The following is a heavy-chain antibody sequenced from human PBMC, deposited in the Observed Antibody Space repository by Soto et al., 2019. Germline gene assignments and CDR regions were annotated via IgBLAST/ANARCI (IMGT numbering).Heavy chain of an antibody. CDR2: IYYSGTT. Sequence: LSLTCTVSGGSISSSSYYWGWIRQTPGKGLEWIGSIYYSGTTNYNPSLKSRVSISVDTSKNQFSLRLSSVTAVDTAIYYCARLRGYCTGGSCYHFDCWGQGTLVTVSS. D-gene: IGHD2-15*01. CDR1: GGSISSSSYY. J-gene: IGHJ4*02. V-gene: IGHV4-39*01. CDR3: ARLRGYCTGGSCYHFDC.